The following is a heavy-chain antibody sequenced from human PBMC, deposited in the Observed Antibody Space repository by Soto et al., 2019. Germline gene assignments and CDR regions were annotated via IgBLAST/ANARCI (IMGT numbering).Heavy chain of an antibody. CDR2: ISSSSSYI. CDR1: GFTFSSYS. D-gene: IGHD5-12*01. Sequence: EVQLVESGGGLVKPGGSLRLSCAASGFTFSSYSMNWVRQAPGKGLEWVSSISSSSSYIYYADSVKGRFTISRDNAKNSLYLQMNSLRAEDTAVYYCARIVGVYDPYFDYWGQGTLVTVSS. J-gene: IGHJ4*02. V-gene: IGHV3-21*01. CDR3: ARIVGVYDPYFDY.